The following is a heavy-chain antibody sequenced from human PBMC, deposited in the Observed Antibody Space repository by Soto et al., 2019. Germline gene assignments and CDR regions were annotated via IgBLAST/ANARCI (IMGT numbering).Heavy chain of an antibody. CDR2: IIPIFGTA. V-gene: IGHV1-69*13. CDR3: ARGGSTMVRGVPLGGMDV. J-gene: IGHJ6*02. D-gene: IGHD3-10*01. CDR1: GGTFSSYA. Sequence: SVKVSCKASGGTFSSYAISWVRQAPGQGLEWMGGIIPIFGTANYAQKFQGRVTITADESTSTAYMELSSLRSEDTAVYYCARGGSTMVRGVPLGGMDVWGQWTTVTV.